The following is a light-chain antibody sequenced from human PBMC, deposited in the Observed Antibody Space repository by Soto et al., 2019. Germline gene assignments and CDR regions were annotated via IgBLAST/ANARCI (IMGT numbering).Light chain of an antibody. CDR2: GAS. V-gene: IGKV1-12*01. CDR1: QGINNS. CDR3: QQADSFPLT. Sequence: DIQMTQSPSSVSASVGDRVTITCRASQGINNSLAWYQQKPGKAPNLFIHGASSLQSGVPSRFSGSGSGTVFTLTISSLQPEDFATYYCQQADSFPLTFGGGTKVDIK. J-gene: IGKJ4*01.